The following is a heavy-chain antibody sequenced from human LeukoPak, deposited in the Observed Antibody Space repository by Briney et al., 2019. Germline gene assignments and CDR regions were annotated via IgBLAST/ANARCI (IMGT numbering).Heavy chain of an antibody. Sequence: PGGSLSRSCAASGFTFSSYEMNWVRKAPGKGLEWVSYISSSGSTIYYADSVKGRFTISRDNAKNSLYLQMNSLRAEDTAVYYCARVGLHDSSGYYATSLYYFDYWGQGTLVTVSS. J-gene: IGHJ4*02. CDR3: ARVGLHDSSGYYATSLYYFDY. CDR1: GFTFSSYE. D-gene: IGHD3-22*01. V-gene: IGHV3-48*03. CDR2: ISSSGSTI.